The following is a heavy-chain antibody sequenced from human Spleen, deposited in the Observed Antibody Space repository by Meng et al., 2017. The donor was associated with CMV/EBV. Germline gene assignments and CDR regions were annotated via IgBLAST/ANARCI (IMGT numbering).Heavy chain of an antibody. CDR1: GGSFSGYY. CDR3: ARDGDGYPTDY. Sequence: VQLQQWGAGLLKPSETLSPTCAVYGGSFSGYYWSWIRQPPGKGLEWIGEINHSGSTNYNPSLKSRVTISVDTSKNQFSLKLSSVTAADTAVYYCARDGDGYPTDYWGQGTLVTVSS. J-gene: IGHJ4*02. V-gene: IGHV4-34*01. D-gene: IGHD5-24*01. CDR2: INHSGST.